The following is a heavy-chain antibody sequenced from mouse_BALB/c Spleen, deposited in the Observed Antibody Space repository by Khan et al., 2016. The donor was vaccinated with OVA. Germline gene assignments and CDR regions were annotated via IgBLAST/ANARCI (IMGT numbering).Heavy chain of an antibody. CDR2: IWGGGST. V-gene: IGHV2-6-4*01. J-gene: IGHJ4*01. CDR3: ARKFMSYYALDY. D-gene: IGHD1-2*01. CDR1: GFSLSRYG. Sequence: QVQLKQSGPGLVAPSQSLSITCTVSGFSLSRYGVHWVRQPPGKGLEWLGLIWGGGSTDYNSALKSRLSITKDNSKSQVFLNMNSLQTDDTAMYYCARKFMSYYALDYWGQGTSVTVSS.